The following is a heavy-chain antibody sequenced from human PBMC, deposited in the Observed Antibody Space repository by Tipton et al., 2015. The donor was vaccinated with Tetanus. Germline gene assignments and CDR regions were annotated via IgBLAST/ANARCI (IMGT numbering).Heavy chain of an antibody. CDR2: IDPNSGDT. Sequence: QLVQSGAEVKKPGASVKVSCKAFGYTFTAQYVYWVRQAPGQGLEWMGWIDPNSGDTKYAQKFQGRVTMTRDTSISTIHMELSRLRSDDTAVYYCARDRGDYIYYGMDVWGQGTTVTVSS. CDR3: ARDRGDYIYYGMDV. D-gene: IGHD3-3*01. J-gene: IGHJ6*02. V-gene: IGHV1-2*02. CDR1: GYTFTAQY.